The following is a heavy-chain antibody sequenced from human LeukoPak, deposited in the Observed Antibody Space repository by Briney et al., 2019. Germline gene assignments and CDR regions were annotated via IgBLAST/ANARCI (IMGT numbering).Heavy chain of an antibody. V-gene: IGHV4-31*03. J-gene: IGHJ4*02. CDR3: ARDGGSGNSSY. D-gene: IGHD3-10*01. CDR1: DGSVSSGGYY. Sequence: SETLSLTCTVSDGSVSSGGYYWSWIRQHPGKGLEWIGYIYYSGSTYYNPSLKSRVTISVDTSKNQFSLKLSSVTAADTAVYYCARDGGSGNSSYWGQGTLVTVSS. CDR2: IYYSGST.